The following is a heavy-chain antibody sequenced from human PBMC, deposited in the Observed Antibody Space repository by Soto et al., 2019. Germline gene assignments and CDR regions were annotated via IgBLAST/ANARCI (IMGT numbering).Heavy chain of an antibody. CDR1: GGTFSSYA. CDR2: IIPIFGST. Sequence: SVEVSCKASGGTFSSYAISWVRQAPGQGLEWMGGIIPIFGSTSYAQKFQGRVTMTRDTSTSTVYMELSSLRSEDTAVYYCARDISYSSPAGNYWGQGTLVTVSS. D-gene: IGHD6-13*01. CDR3: ARDISYSSPAGNY. V-gene: IGHV1-69*05. J-gene: IGHJ4*02.